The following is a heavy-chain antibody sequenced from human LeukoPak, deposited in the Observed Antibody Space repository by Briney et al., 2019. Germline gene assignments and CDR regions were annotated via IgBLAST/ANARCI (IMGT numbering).Heavy chain of an antibody. J-gene: IGHJ4*02. CDR3: VKDLSRYQISAFDY. D-gene: IGHD2-2*01. Sequence: GGSLRLSCAASGFTFSSYAMSWVRQAPGKGLEWVSAISGSGGSTYYADSVKGRFTISRDNSKNTLYLQMNSLRAEDTAVYYCVKDLSRYQISAFDYWGQGTLVTVSS. V-gene: IGHV3-23*01. CDR1: GFTFSSYA. CDR2: ISGSGGST.